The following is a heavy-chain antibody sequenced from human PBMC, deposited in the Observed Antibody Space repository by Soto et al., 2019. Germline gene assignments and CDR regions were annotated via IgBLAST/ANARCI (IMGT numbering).Heavy chain of an antibody. CDR1: GGTFSSYA. D-gene: IGHD6-13*01. J-gene: IGHJ6*02. CDR2: LGPLFRTT. V-gene: IGHV1-69*06. Sequence: QVQLVQSGAEAKKPGSSVKVSCKTSGGTFSSYAISWVRQDPGQGLEWMGGLGPLFRTTNYAQKFQARVTLTADTSTYTVYMELSGLRSGDTAVDYWARGGYSSTWSNLFDRSGLDVWGQGTTVTVPS. CDR3: ARGGYSSTWSNLFDRSGLDV.